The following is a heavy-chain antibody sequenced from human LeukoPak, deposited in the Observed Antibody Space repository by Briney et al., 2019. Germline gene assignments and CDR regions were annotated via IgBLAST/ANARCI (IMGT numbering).Heavy chain of an antibody. J-gene: IGHJ6*03. V-gene: IGHV3-73*01. Sequence: GGSLRLSCAASGFTFSGSAMHWVRQASGKGLEWVGRIRSKANSYATAYAASVKGRFTISRDDSKNTAYLQMNSLKTEDTAVYYCTRQPRGFLEWPGEYYYYYMDVWGKGTTVTVSS. CDR1: GFTFSGSA. CDR3: TRQPRGFLEWPGEYYYYYMDV. D-gene: IGHD3-3*01. CDR2: IRSKANSYAT.